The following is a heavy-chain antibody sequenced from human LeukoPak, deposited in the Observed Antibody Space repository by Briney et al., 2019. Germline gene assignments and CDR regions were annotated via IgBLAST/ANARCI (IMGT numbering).Heavy chain of an antibody. D-gene: IGHD5-12*01. V-gene: IGHV4-34*01. CDR2: INHSGST. J-gene: IGHJ5*02. CDR1: GGSFSGYY. CDR3: ARGSGYDSPPNWFDP. Sequence: SETLYLTCAVYGGSFSGYYWSWIRQPPGKGLEWIGEINHSGSTNYNPSLKSRVTISVDTSKNQFSLKLSSVTAADTAVYYCARGSGYDSPPNWFDPWGQGTLVTVSS.